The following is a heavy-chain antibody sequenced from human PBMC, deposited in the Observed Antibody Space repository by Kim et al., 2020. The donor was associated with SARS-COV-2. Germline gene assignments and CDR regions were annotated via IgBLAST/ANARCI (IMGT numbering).Heavy chain of an antibody. CDR1: GYTFTGYY. CDR2: INPNSGGT. V-gene: IGHV1-2*02. D-gene: IGHD1-26*01. CDR3: ARVEIVGATNGLVPFDY. J-gene: IGHJ4*02. Sequence: ASVKVSCKASGYTFTGYYMHWVRQAPGQGLEWMGWINPNSGGTNYAQKFQGRVTMTRDTSISTAYMELSRLRSDDTAVYYCARVEIVGATNGLVPFDYWGQGTLVTVSS.